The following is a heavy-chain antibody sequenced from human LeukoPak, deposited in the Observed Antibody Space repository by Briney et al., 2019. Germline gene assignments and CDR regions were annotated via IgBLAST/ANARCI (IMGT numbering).Heavy chain of an antibody. CDR3: ASRMYSSSSRLNFDY. V-gene: IGHV4-39*01. CDR2: IYYSGST. Sequence: PSETLSLTCTVSGGSISSSSYYWGWIRQPPGKGLEWIGSIYYSGSTYYNPSLKSRVTISVDTSKNQFSLKLSSVTAADTAVYYCASRMYSSSSRLNFDYWDQGTLVTVSS. J-gene: IGHJ4*02. CDR1: GGSISSSSYY. D-gene: IGHD6-6*01.